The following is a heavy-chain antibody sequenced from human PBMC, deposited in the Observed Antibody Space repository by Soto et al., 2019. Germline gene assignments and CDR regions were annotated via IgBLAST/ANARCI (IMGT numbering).Heavy chain of an antibody. V-gene: IGHV4-34*01. CDR1: GGSFSGYY. CDR3: AREGGWETYYYYGMGV. Sequence: PSETLSLTCAVYGGSFSGYYWSWIRQPPGKGLEWIGEINHSGSTNYNPSLKSRVTISVGTSKNQFSLKLSSVTAADTAVYYCAREGGWETYYYYGMGVWGQGTTVTVSS. CDR2: INHSGST. J-gene: IGHJ6*02. D-gene: IGHD6-19*01.